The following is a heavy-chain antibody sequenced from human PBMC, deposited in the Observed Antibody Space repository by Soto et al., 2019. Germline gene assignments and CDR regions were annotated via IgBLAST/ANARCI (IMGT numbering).Heavy chain of an antibody. CDR1: GGSFSGYY. Sequence: SETLSLTCAVYGGSFSGYYWSWIRQPPGKGLEWIGEINHSGSTNYNPSLKSRVTISVDTSKNQFSLKLSSVTAADTAVYYCARIMVRGVIIVYYYMDVWGKGTTVTVSS. V-gene: IGHV4-34*01. J-gene: IGHJ6*03. CDR2: INHSGST. D-gene: IGHD3-10*01. CDR3: ARIMVRGVIIVYYYMDV.